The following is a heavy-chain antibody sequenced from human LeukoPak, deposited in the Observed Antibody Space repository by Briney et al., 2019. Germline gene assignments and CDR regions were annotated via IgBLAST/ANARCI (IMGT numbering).Heavy chain of an antibody. D-gene: IGHD6-6*01. CDR3: AGPLKSIAARYFDL. J-gene: IGHJ2*01. CDR2: IIPILGII. Sequence: SVKVSCKASGGTFSSYAISWVRQAPGQGLEWMGRIIPILGIINYAQKFQGRVTITADKSTSAAYMELSSLRSEDTAVYYCAGPLKSIAARYFDLWGRGTLVTVSS. CDR1: GGTFSSYA. V-gene: IGHV1-69*04.